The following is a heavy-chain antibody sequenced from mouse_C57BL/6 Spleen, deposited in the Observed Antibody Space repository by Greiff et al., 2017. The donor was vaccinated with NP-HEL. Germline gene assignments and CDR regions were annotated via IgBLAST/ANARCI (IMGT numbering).Heavy chain of an antibody. J-gene: IGHJ4*01. Sequence: VQLKESGPELVKPGASVKISCKASGYSFTDYNMNWVKQSNGKSLEWIGVINPNYGTTSYNQKFKGKATLTVDQSSSTAYMQLNSLTSEDSAVYYCARTRGGSGYAMDYWGQGTSVTVSS. CDR1: GYSFTDYN. V-gene: IGHV1-39*01. D-gene: IGHD4-1*01. CDR2: INPNYGTT. CDR3: ARTRGGSGYAMDY.